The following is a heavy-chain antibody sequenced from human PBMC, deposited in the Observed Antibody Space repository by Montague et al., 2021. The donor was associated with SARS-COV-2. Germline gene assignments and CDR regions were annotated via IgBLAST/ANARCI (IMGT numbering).Heavy chain of an antibody. J-gene: IGHJ4*02. V-gene: IGHV4-39*01. CDR2: IYYSGST. CDR1: GGSINSSSYY. CDR3: ARRDLRWLGWEYYDY. D-gene: IGHD5-12*01. Sequence: SETLSLTCTVSGGSINSSSYYWGWIRQSPGKGLEWIGSIYYSGSTYHNPSLKSRVTMSVDTSKNQFSLKLLSVTAADTAVSYCARRDLRWLGWEYYDYWGQGTLVTVSS.